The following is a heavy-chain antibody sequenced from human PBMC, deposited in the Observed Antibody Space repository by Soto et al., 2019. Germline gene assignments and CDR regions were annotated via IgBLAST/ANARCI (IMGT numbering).Heavy chain of an antibody. V-gene: IGHV4-31*11. CDR1: GDSISSSGYY. J-gene: IGHJ4*02. Sequence: QVQLQESGPGLVNPSQTLSLTCAVSGDSISSSGYYWSWIRQHPGKALEWIGYIYYSGNTFYNPSLKNRVSISLDASKNQLSLKLSSVTAADTAVYYCARSRGATGTRRPYYFHYWGQGTLVTVSS. D-gene: IGHD3-9*01. CDR2: IYYSGNT. CDR3: ARSRGATGTRRPYYFHY.